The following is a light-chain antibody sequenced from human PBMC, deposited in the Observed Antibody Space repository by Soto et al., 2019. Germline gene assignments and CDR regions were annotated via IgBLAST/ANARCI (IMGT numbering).Light chain of an antibody. CDR1: SSDVGSYNL. Sequence: HSALTQPASVSGFPGQSSTISCTGTSSDVGSYNLVSWYQQHPGKAPKLMIYEVSKRPSGVSNRFSGSKSGNTASLTISGLQAEDEADYYCCSYAGSSTYVFGTGTKVTVL. V-gene: IGLV2-23*02. J-gene: IGLJ1*01. CDR2: EVS. CDR3: CSYAGSSTYV.